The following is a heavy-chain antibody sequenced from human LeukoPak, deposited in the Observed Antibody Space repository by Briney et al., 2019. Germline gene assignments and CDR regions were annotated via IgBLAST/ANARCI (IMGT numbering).Heavy chain of an antibody. Sequence: GGSLRLSCAASGFTFISHVMNRVRQAPGKGLEWVSSISPSGSYIYYADSVKGRFTITRDTAKSSVYLQMNSLRAEDTAMYYCAREHSGYSYFDYWGQGTLVTVSS. CDR2: ISPSGSYI. V-gene: IGHV3-21*04. CDR1: GFTFISHV. J-gene: IGHJ4*02. D-gene: IGHD3-22*01. CDR3: AREHSGYSYFDY.